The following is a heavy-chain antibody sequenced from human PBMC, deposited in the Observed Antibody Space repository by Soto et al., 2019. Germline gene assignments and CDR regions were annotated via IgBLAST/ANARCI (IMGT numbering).Heavy chain of an antibody. CDR1: GGSSDIYY. J-gene: IGHJ4*02. V-gene: IGHV4-59*08. D-gene: IGHD1-26*01. CDR2: IYYSGST. CDR3: ARRYGSAIDY. Sequence: SETLSLTCTVAGGSSDIYYCSWIRQPPGKGLEWIGYIYYSGSTNYNPSLKSRVTISVDTSKNQFSLKLSSVTAADTAVYYCARRYGSAIDYWGQGTLVTVSS.